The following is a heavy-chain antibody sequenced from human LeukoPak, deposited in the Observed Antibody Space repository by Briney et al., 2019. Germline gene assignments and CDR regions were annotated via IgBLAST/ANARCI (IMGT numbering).Heavy chain of an antibody. CDR3: ARDRSTVTTWVDY. D-gene: IGHD4-17*01. CDR1: GFTFDDYG. V-gene: IGHV3-48*03. J-gene: IGHJ4*02. CDR2: ISSSGSTI. Sequence: GGSLRLSCAASGFTFDDYGMNWVRQAPGKGLDWVSYISSSGSTIYYAGSVKGRFTISRDNAKNSLYLQMNSLRAEDTAVYYCARDRSTVTTWVDYWGQGTLVTVSS.